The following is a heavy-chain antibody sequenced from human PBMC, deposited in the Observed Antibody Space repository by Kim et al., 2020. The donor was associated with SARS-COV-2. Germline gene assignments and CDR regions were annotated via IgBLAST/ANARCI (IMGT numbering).Heavy chain of an antibody. CDR3: ARGSYDSSGYYGY. V-gene: IGHV3-53*01. D-gene: IGHD3-22*01. Sequence: YSDSGKGRVSISRDNSQNTLFLQMNSLRAEDTAVYYCARGSYDSSGYYGYWGQGTLVTVSS. J-gene: IGHJ4*02.